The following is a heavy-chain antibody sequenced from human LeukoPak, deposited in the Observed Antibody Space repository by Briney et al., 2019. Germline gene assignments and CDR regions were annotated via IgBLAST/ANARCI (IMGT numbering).Heavy chain of an antibody. J-gene: IGHJ3*02. V-gene: IGHV2-5*01. CDR1: GFSLSTSGLG. D-gene: IGHD3-3*01. CDR3: AHRRKVLRFLEWLNSYDALDI. Sequence: SGPTLVKPTQTLTLTCTFSGFSLSTSGLGVGWIRQPPGKALEWLALNYWNDDKRYGPSLKSRLTITKDTSKHQVVLTMTNMDPVDTATYYCAHRRKVLRFLEWLNSYDALDIWGQGTMVTVSS. CDR2: NYWNDDK.